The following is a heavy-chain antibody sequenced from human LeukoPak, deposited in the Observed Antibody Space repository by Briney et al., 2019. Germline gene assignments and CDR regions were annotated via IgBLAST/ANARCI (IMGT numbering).Heavy chain of an antibody. Sequence: GGSLRLSCAVSGITLSNYGMSWVRQAPGKGLEWVAGISGSVGGTNYADSVKGRFTISRDNSKNTLFLQMTRLRAEDTAVYFCAKRGVVSRVILVGFHKEAYYFDSWGQGVLVTVSS. V-gene: IGHV3-23*01. D-gene: IGHD3-22*01. CDR3: AKRGVVSRVILVGFHKEAYYFDS. CDR1: GITLSNYG. CDR2: ISGSVGGT. J-gene: IGHJ4*02.